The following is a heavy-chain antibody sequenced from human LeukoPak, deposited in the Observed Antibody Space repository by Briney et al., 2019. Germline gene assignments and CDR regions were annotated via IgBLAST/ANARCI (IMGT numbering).Heavy chain of an antibody. CDR2: IYTSGST. J-gene: IGHJ5*02. Sequence: SQTLPLTCTASGGSISSGSYYWSWMRQPAGKGLEWVGRIYTSGSTNYDPSLKSRVTISVHTSKNQFSLKLSSVTAADTAVYYCARARLDSRYNCFHHWGQGTLVTVSS. V-gene: IGHV4-61*02. CDR3: ARARLDSRYNCFHH. D-gene: IGHD6-13*01. CDR1: GGSISSGSYY.